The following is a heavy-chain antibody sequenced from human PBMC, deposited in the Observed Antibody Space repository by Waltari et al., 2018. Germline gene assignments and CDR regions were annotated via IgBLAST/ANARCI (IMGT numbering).Heavy chain of an antibody. Sequence: QVQLQESGPGLVKPSETLSLTCTVSGGSISSYYWSWIRQPPGKGLEWIGYIYYSGSTNYNPSLKSRVTISVDTSKNQFSLKLSSVTATDTAVYYCARGLEWYDYWGQGTLVTVSS. CDR3: ARGLEWYDY. CDR1: GGSISSYY. J-gene: IGHJ4*02. V-gene: IGHV4-59*08. CDR2: IYYSGST. D-gene: IGHD3-3*01.